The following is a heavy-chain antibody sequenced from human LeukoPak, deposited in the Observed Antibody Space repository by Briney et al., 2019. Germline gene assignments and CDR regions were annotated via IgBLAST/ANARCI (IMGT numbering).Heavy chain of an antibody. CDR2: INHSGST. CDR3: ARDRLYCSGGSCYSSPFDY. J-gene: IGHJ4*02. Sequence: SETLSLTCAVYGGSFSGYYWSWIRQPPGKGLEWIGEINHSGSTNYNPSLKSRVTISVDTSKNQFSLKLSSVTAADTAVYYCARDRLYCSGGSCYSSPFDYWGQGALVTVSS. V-gene: IGHV4-34*01. D-gene: IGHD2-15*01. CDR1: GGSFSGYY.